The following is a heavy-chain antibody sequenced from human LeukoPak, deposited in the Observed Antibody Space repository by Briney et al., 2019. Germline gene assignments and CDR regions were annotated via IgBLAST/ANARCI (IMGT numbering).Heavy chain of an antibody. CDR2: IYSGGIT. Sequence: AGGSLRLSCAASGFTISDSYMSWVRQAPGKGLEWVSVIYSGGITYYADSVKGRFTVSRDNAKNSLYLQMNSLRAEDTAVYYCASPLYYYDSSGYYYRDYWGQGTLVTVSS. CDR1: GFTISDSY. V-gene: IGHV3-66*01. J-gene: IGHJ4*02. D-gene: IGHD3-22*01. CDR3: ASPLYYYDSSGYYYRDY.